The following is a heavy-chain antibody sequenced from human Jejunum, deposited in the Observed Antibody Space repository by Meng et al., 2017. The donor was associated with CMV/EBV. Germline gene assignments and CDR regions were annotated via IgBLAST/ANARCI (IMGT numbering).Heavy chain of an antibody. CDR1: GFTFRSYE. D-gene: IGHD6-19*01. CDR2: ISGGGSTI. V-gene: IGHV3-48*03. J-gene: IGHJ4*02. Sequence: CTASGFTFRSYEMHWIRQAPGKGLEWVAYISGGGSTIDYADSVKGRFTISRDNARNSLCLQMNSLRVEDTAMYYCARYNSSASHDFWGQGTLVTVSS. CDR3: ARYNSSASHDF.